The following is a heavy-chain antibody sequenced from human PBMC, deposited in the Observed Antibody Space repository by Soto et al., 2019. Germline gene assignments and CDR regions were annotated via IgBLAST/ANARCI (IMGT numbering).Heavy chain of an antibody. J-gene: IGHJ4*02. CDR2: VYWDDDK. Sequence: QVTLEESGPTRVKPTQTLTLTCTFSGFSLATSGVGVGWVRQPPGKALERLALVYWDDDKRYRPSLRSRLTVTKDTTRNQGVLTMTNMDPVDTATYYCAHRVGLQGNWNGGYFDFWGQGALVTVSS. CDR1: GFSLATSGVG. D-gene: IGHD1-1*01. CDR3: AHRVGLQGNWNGGYFDF. V-gene: IGHV2-5*02.